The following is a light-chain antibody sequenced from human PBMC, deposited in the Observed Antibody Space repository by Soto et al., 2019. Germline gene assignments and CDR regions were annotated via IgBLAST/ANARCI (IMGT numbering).Light chain of an antibody. CDR1: RSDVGRYNY. CDR3: SSFVGSNNFV. Sequence: QSALTQPPSASGSRGQSVTISCTGTRSDVGRYNYVSWYQLHPGKVPKLLIYEVTKRPSGIPDRFSGSKSGNTASLTVSGLQAEDEADYYCSSFVGSNNFVFGSGIKV. V-gene: IGLV2-8*01. CDR2: EVT. J-gene: IGLJ1*01.